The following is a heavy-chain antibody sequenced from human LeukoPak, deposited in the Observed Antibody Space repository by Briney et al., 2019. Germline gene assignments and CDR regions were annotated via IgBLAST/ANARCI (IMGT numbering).Heavy chain of an antibody. CDR3: AKDQLGYCSGGSCYQGPAFDY. CDR1: GFTFSSYS. Sequence: PGGSLRLSCAASGFTFSSYSMNWVRQAPGKGLEWVSSISSSSSYIYYADSVKGRFTISRDNSKNSLYLQMNSLRTEDTTLYYCAKDQLGYCSGGSCYQGPAFDYWGQGTLVTVSS. J-gene: IGHJ4*02. V-gene: IGHV3-21*04. D-gene: IGHD2-15*01. CDR2: ISSSSSYI.